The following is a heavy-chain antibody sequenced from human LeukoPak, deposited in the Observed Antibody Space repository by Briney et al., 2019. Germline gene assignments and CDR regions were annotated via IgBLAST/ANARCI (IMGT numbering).Heavy chain of an antibody. CDR3: TREQQLGV. Sequence: GRSLRLSCATSGFRFGDYAVSWVRQAPGKGLEWVGFIRSNTYGGTTEYAASVKGRFTISRDDYKSIAYLQMNSLQTEDTAVYYCTREQQLGVWGQGTTVTVSS. CDR1: GFRFGDYA. V-gene: IGHV3-49*04. D-gene: IGHD6-6*01. J-gene: IGHJ6*02. CDR2: IRSNTYGGTT.